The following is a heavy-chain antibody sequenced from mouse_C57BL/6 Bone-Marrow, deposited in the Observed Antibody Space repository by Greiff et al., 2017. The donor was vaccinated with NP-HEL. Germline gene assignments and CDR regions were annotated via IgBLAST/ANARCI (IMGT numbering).Heavy chain of an antibody. D-gene: IGHD1-1*01. J-gene: IGHJ3*01. Sequence: QVQLQQPGAELVKPGASVKVSCKASGYTFTSYWMHWVKQRPGQGLEWIGRIHPSDSDTNYNQKFQGKATLTVAKSSSTAYMQLSSLTSEDSAVYFCAMGCYGSSWGFAYWGKGTLVTVSA. CDR3: AMGCYGSSWGFAY. CDR2: IHPSDSDT. CDR1: GYTFTSYW. V-gene: IGHV1-74*01.